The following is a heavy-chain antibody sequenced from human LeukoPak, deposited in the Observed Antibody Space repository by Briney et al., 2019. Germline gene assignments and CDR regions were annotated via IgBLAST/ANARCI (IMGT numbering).Heavy chain of an antibody. CDR3: ARGGYCSSTSLWYWFDP. Sequence: SETLSLTCTVSGGSISSYYWSWIRQPPGKGLEWIGYIYYSGSTNYNPSLKSRVTISVDTSKNQFSLKLSSVTAADTAVYYCARGGYCSSTSLWYWFDPWGQGTLVTVSS. J-gene: IGHJ5*02. CDR1: GGSISSYY. V-gene: IGHV4-59*01. CDR2: IYYSGST. D-gene: IGHD2-2*01.